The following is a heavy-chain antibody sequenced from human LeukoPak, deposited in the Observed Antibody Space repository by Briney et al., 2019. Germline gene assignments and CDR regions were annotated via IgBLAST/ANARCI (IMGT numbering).Heavy chain of an antibody. CDR3: VKRFCSGGSCYFDY. D-gene: IGHD2-15*01. J-gene: IGHJ4*02. V-gene: IGHV5-10-1*01. Sequence: GESLKISCKGSGYSFTSYWISWVRQMPGKGLEWMGRIDPSDSYTSYSPSFQGHVTISADKSISTAYLQWSSLKASDTAMYYCVKRFCSGGSCYFDYWGQGTLVTVSS. CDR2: IDPSDSYT. CDR1: GYSFTSYW.